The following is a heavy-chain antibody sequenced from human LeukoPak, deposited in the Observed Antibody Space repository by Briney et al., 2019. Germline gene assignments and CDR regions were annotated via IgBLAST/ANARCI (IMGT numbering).Heavy chain of an antibody. CDR3: ARASSVTTPYYYYYMDV. CDR2: IYSGGST. J-gene: IGHJ6*03. D-gene: IGHD4-17*01. Sequence: SGGSLRLSCAASGFTVSSNYMSWVRQAPGKGLEWVSIIYSGGSTYYADSVKGRFTISRDNSKNTLYLQMNSLRAEDTAVYYCARASSVTTPYYYYYMDVWGKGTTATISS. V-gene: IGHV3-66*01. CDR1: GFTVSSNY.